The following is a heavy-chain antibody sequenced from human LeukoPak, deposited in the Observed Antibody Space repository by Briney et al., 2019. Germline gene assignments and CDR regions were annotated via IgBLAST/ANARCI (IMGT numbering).Heavy chain of an antibody. CDR2: ISGSGGST. V-gene: IGHV3-9*01. D-gene: IGHD4-17*01. CDR3: ATGDGDFGDPFDY. J-gene: IGHJ4*02. Sequence: GGSLRLSCAASGFTFDDYAMHWVRQAPGKGLEWVSGISGSGGSTYYADSVKGRFTISRDNAKNTLYLQMNSLRAEDTALYYCATGDGDFGDPFDYWGQGTLVTVSS. CDR1: GFTFDDYA.